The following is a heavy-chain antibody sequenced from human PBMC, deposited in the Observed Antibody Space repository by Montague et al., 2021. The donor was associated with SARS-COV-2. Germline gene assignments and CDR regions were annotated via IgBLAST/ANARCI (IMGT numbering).Heavy chain of an antibody. CDR3: VATYNGNWYCFDY. J-gene: IGHJ4*02. CDR1: GVSFSGYY. Sequence: SETLSLTCAVYGVSFSGYYWSWIRQAPGKGLEWIGDLHYAGSAYYNPSLRSRVTISADTSKNQFSLKLNSVTAADTAVYYCVATYNGNWYCFDYWGQGTLGTVSS. D-gene: IGHD6-13*01. V-gene: IGHV4-34*01. CDR2: LHYAGSA.